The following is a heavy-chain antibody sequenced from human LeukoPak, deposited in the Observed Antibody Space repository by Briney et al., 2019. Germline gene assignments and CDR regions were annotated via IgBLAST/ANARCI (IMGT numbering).Heavy chain of an antibody. CDR3: ARLGAANSKAFDI. D-gene: IGHD1-26*01. CDR2: IYPDDSDT. J-gene: IGHJ3*02. CDR1: GYSFSYSW. V-gene: IGHV5-51*01. Sequence: GESLKISCKTSGYSFSYSWIGWVRQVPGKGLEWMGIIYPDDSDTKKAPSFQGRVTISADNSLSITYLQWDNLQASDTAMYYCARLGAANSKAFDIWGQGTMVTVSS.